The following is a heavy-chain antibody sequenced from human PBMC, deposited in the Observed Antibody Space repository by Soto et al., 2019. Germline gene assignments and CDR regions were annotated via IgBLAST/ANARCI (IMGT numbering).Heavy chain of an antibody. V-gene: IGHV3-74*01. CDR3: ATGGSGYFTY. D-gene: IGHD3-22*01. CDR1: GFTFNTYW. J-gene: IGHJ4*02. CDR2: IKSDGSYT. Sequence: EVQLVESGGGLVQPGWSLRLSCAASGFTFNTYWMQWVRQAPGKGLVWVSRIKSDGSYTNYADSVKGRFTISRDNAKNTLFLQMNSLGAEDTAVYYCATGGSGYFTYWGQGTLVTVSS.